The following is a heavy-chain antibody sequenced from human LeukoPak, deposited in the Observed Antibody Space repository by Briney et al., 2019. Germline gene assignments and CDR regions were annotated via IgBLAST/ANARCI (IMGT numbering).Heavy chain of an antibody. V-gene: IGHV1-24*01. CDR2: FDPEDGET. D-gene: IGHD3-3*01. CDR3: ATMESTYYYYGMDV. CDR1: GYTLTELP. J-gene: IGHJ6*02. Sequence: ASVKVSCKVSGYTLTELPMHWVRQAPGKGLEWMGGFDPEDGETIYAQKFQGRVTMTEDTSTDTAYMELSSLRSEDTAVYYCATMESTYYYYGMDVWGQGTTVTVSS.